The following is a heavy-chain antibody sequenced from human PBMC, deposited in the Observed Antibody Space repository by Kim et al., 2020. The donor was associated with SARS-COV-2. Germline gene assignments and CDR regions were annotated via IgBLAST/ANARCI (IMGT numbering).Heavy chain of an antibody. D-gene: IGHD6-13*01. Sequence: SETLSLTCAVSGGSFTGYFWTWIRQPPGKGLEWIGEVNHDGATSYNPSLSSRVTMSVDTSKSQFSLKLRSVTVADTAGYYCFSLYVECRGQGLLVTVSS. CDR3: FSLYVEC. CDR2: VNHDGAT. CDR1: GGSFTGYF. J-gene: IGHJ4*02. V-gene: IGHV4-34*01.